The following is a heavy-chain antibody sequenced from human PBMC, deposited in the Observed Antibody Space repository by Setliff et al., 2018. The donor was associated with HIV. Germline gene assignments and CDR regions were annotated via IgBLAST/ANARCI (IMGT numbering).Heavy chain of an antibody. J-gene: IGHJ6*03. D-gene: IGHD3-22*01. V-gene: IGHV1-69*10. CDR3: ARGIVWYDSSRFYYYYMDV. CDR1: GGSLDSFV. CDR2: ITPVIGRP. Sequence: SVKVSCKASGGSLDSFVISWLRQASGQGLEWMGGITPVIGRPNYAQKFHGRVTITADRSTNTAYMELSSLRSEDTAVYYCARGIVWYDSSRFYYYYMDVWGKGTTVTVSS.